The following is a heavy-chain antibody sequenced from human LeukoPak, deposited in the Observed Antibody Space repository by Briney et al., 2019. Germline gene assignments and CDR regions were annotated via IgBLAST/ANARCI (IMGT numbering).Heavy chain of an antibody. D-gene: IGHD3-3*01. CDR2: ISYDGSNK. Sequence: GGSLRLSCAASGFTFSNAWMSWVRQAPGKGLEWVAVISYDGSNKYYADSVKGRFTISRDNSKNTLYLQMNSLRAEDTAVYYCARDHDFWSGPLDYWGQGTLVTVSS. CDR1: GFTFSNAW. CDR3: ARDHDFWSGPLDY. J-gene: IGHJ4*02. V-gene: IGHV3-30-3*01.